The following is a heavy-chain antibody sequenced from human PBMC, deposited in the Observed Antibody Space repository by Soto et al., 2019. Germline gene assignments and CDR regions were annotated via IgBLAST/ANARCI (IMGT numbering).Heavy chain of an antibody. CDR3: ARYGFVGESLRQLYYFDY. J-gene: IGHJ4*01. Sequence: SETLSLTCTVSGGSISSSSYYWGWIRQPPGKGLEWIGSIYYSGSTYYNPSLKSRVTIYVDTSRNQFSLHRSSVTAADTAVYYCARYGFVGESLRQLYYFDYWGQGTLVTVSS. CDR2: IYYSGST. V-gene: IGHV4-39*01. CDR1: GGSISSSSYY. D-gene: IGHD3-10*01.